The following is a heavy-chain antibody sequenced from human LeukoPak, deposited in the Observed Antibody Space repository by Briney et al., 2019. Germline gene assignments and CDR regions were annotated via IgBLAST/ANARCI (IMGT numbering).Heavy chain of an antibody. V-gene: IGHV3-33*01. J-gene: IGHJ5*02. CDR2: IWYDGSNK. D-gene: IGHD3-10*01. CDR1: GFTFSSYG. Sequence: PGGSLRLSCAASGFTFSSYGMHWVRQAPGKGLELVAVIWYDGSNKYYADSVKGRFTISRDNAKNSLYLQMNSLRAEDTAVYYCARDFEEFLFDPWGQGTLVTVSS. CDR3: ARDFEEFLFDP.